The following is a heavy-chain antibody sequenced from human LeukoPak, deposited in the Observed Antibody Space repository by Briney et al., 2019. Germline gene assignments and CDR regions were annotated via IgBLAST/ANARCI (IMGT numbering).Heavy chain of an antibody. CDR3: AKDHGVAVAGMYY. CDR2: INGSGDRT. Sequence: PGGSLRLSCAASGFTFSSFTMTWVRQAPGKGLEWVSSINGSGDRTYYADSVKGRFTISRDNSRNTLYLQMNSVRAEDTAVYFCAKDHGVAVAGMYYWGQGTLVTVSS. D-gene: IGHD6-19*01. CDR1: GFTFSSFT. V-gene: IGHV3-23*01. J-gene: IGHJ4*02.